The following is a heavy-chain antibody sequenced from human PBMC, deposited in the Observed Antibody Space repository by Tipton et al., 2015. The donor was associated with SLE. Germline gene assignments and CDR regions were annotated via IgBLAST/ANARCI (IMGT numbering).Heavy chain of an antibody. D-gene: IGHD6-13*01. CDR3: AVPAYSSSRVGREPDY. V-gene: IGHV3-66*02. CDR2: IYSGGST. Sequence: SLRLSCAASGFTVSSNYMSWVRQAPGKGLEWVSVIYSGGSTYYADSVKGRFTISRDNSKNTLYLQMNSLRAEDTAVYYCAVPAYSSSRVGREPDYWGQGTLVTVSS. CDR1: GFTVSSNY. J-gene: IGHJ4*02.